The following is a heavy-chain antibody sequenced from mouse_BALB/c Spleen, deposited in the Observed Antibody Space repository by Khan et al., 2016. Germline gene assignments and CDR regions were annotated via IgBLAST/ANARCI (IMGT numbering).Heavy chain of an antibody. CDR3: PKIYFGNNEGNFFAMDY. D-gene: IGHD2-1*01. CDR1: GFNIKDTF. Sequence: VQLQESGAELVEPGASVKLSCTTSGFNIKDTFKHWVRQRPEQGLEWIGRIDPANGNTEYDPKLQDKATITADTSSNTAYLQLSSLTSEDTAVYYCPKIYFGNNEGNFFAMDYWGQGTSVTVSS. CDR2: IDPANGNT. J-gene: IGHJ4*01. V-gene: IGHV14-3*02.